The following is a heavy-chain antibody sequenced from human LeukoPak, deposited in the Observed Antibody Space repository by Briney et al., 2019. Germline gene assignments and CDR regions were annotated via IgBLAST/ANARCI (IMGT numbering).Heavy chain of an antibody. CDR1: GFTFSNYW. CDR2: IKQDGSEK. J-gene: IGHJ4*02. V-gene: IGHV3-7*03. CDR3: AKTLKHTYYYDSSGYG. Sequence: GGSLRLSCAASGFTFSNYWMSWVRQAPGKGLEWVANIKQDGSEKHYVDSVRGRFTISRDNAKNSLYLQMNSLRAEDTAVYYCAKTLKHTYYYDSSGYGWGQGTLVTVSS. D-gene: IGHD3-22*01.